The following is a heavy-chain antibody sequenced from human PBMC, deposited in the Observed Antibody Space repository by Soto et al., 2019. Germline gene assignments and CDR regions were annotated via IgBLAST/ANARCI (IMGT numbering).Heavy chain of an antibody. J-gene: IGHJ5*02. CDR1: GHLFNNHW. CDR3: ARGYFDSGYGYDL. Sequence: GESLKISCKGPGHLFNNHWIGWVRQTPGKGLEWMGLIFTRDSETKTSPSFQGHVSFSVDNSINTVYLQWTSLKTTDTGIYFCARGYFDSGYGYDLWGQGTLVTVSS. D-gene: IGHD3-10*01. V-gene: IGHV5-51*01. CDR2: IFTRDSET.